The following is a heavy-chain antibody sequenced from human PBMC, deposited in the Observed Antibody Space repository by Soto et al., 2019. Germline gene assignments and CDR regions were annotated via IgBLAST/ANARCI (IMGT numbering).Heavy chain of an antibody. J-gene: IGHJ4*02. Sequence: EVQLVESGGGLVKPGGSLRLSCAASGFTFSSYSMNWVRQAPGKGLAWVSSISSSSSYIYYADSVKGRFTISRDNAKNSLYLQMNSLRAEDTAVYYCARDSEYCSGGSCYQFDYWGQGTLVTVSS. CDR3: ARDSEYCSGGSCYQFDY. CDR1: GFTFSSYS. CDR2: ISSSSSYI. D-gene: IGHD2-15*01. V-gene: IGHV3-21*01.